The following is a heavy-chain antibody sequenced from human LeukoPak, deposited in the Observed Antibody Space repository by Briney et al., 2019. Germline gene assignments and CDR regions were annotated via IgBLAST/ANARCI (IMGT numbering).Heavy chain of an antibody. CDR2: FGFRGSRT. V-gene: IGHV3-23*01. D-gene: IGHD3-10*01. J-gene: IGHJ4*02. CDR1: GFTFSPYD. CDR3: TKSGDYFDY. Sequence: GGSLRLSCAASGFTFSPYDMSWVRQAPGMGLKWVSTFGFRGSRTYYADSVKGRFTISRDHSRNTLYLQMNSLRAEDSATYYCTKSGDYFDYWGQGILVTVPS.